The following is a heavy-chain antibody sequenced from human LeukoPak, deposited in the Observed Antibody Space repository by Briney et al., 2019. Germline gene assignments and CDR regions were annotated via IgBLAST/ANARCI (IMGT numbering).Heavy chain of an antibody. CDR1: GFTFNTYA. D-gene: IGHD2-8*02. J-gene: IGHJ4*02. CDR3: AKVRGRVLGPDFGYYFDY. Sequence: GGSLRLSCAASGFTFNTYAMSWVRQAPGKGLEGVSALSDSGGSTSYADSVRGRFTISRDNSRNTLYLQMNSLRADDTAVYYCAKVRGRVLGPDFGYYFDYWGQGTVVTVSS. CDR2: LSDSGGST. V-gene: IGHV3-23*01.